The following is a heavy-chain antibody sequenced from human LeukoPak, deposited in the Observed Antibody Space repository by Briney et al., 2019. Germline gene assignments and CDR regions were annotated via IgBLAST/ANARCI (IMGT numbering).Heavy chain of an antibody. CDR3: ARVSGVVEPIDS. V-gene: IGHV4-31*03. CDR2: IYYSGST. Sequence: PSETLSLTCTVSGGSISSGGSYWSWIRRHPGEGLEWIGYIYYSGSTYYNPSLKSRVTISVDTSKNQFSLKLSSVTAADTAMYYCARVSGVVEPIDSWGQGTLVTVSS. D-gene: IGHD2-21*01. J-gene: IGHJ4*02. CDR1: GGSISSGGSY.